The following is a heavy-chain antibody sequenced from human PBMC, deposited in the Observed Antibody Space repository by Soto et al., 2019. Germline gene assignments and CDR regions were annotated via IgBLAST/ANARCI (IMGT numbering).Heavy chain of an antibody. Sequence: GGSLRLSCAESGFPFSSYGMHWVRQAPGKGLDWVAVIWYDGSNKDYADSVKGRFTISRDNSKNTLFLQMNNLRVDDTAVYYCASSINWGQGTLVTVSS. CDR2: IWYDGSNK. V-gene: IGHV3-33*01. CDR3: ASSIN. J-gene: IGHJ1*01. CDR1: GFPFSSYG.